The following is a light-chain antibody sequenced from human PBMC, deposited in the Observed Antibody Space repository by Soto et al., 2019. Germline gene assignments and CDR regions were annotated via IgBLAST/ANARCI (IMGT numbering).Light chain of an antibody. Sequence: EIVLTQSPATLSVSPGERVTLSCRASQSVSNKLAWYQQKPGQAPRLLISDTSTRATGIPARFSGSGSGTEFTLTVSSLEPEDFAIYYCQQHSNFFGPGTKVDI. V-gene: IGKV3-11*01. J-gene: IGKJ3*01. CDR2: DTS. CDR1: QSVSNK. CDR3: QQHSNF.